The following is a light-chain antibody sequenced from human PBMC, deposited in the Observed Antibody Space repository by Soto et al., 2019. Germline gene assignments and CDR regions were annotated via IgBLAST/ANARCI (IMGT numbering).Light chain of an antibody. Sequence: VFTPSPSTRPLSPGERATLSCRASQSVSSNLAWYQQKPGQAPRFLIYGASTRATGIPARFSGSGSGTEFTLTISSLQSEDFAVYYCQLYDNWPLTFGGGTKV. CDR1: QSVSSN. CDR2: GAS. J-gene: IGKJ4*01. V-gene: IGKV3-15*01. CDR3: QLYDNWPLT.